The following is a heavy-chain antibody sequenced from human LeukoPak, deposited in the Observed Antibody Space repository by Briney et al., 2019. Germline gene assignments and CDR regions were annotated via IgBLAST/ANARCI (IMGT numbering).Heavy chain of an antibody. J-gene: IGHJ5*02. D-gene: IGHD3-10*01. V-gene: IGHV3-23*01. CDR1: GFTFSSYA. Sequence: GGSLRLSCAASGFTFSSYAMSWVRQAPGKGLEWVSATSGSGGSTYYADSVKGRFTISRDNSKNTLYLQMNSLRAEDTAVYYCAKVRFGELLYSWFDPWGQGTLVTVSS. CDR3: AKVRFGELLYSWFDP. CDR2: TSGSGGST.